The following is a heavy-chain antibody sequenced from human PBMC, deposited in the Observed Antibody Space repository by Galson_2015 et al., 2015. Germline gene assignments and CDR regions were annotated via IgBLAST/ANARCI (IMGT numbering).Heavy chain of an antibody. CDR1: DGSISAYY. D-gene: IGHD3-22*01. V-gene: IGHV4-59*08. CDR3: ERYYYDSSGYFDGSFDI. CDR2: IYYSGRT. J-gene: IGHJ3*02. Sequence: LTCTGADGSISAYYLMWMRQPPGTGLERIGYIYYSGRTYYNPSLKSRVTISVDTSMNQFSLKLSSVTTTDTAVYYCERYYYDSSGYFDGSFDIWGQGTMVTVSS.